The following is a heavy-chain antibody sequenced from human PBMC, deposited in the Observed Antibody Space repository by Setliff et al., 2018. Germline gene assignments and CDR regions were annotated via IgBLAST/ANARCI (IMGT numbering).Heavy chain of an antibody. D-gene: IGHD3-10*01. V-gene: IGHV3-48*01. CDR3: VVGSDYYYYYGMDV. CDR2: ISSSSSTI. Sequence: GGSLRLSCAASGFTFSTYGMHWVRQAPGKGLEWVSYISSSSSTIYYADSVKGRFTISRDNAKNSLYLQMNSLRAEDTAVYYCVVGSDYYYYYGMDVWGQGTTVTVSS. J-gene: IGHJ6*02. CDR1: GFTFSTYG.